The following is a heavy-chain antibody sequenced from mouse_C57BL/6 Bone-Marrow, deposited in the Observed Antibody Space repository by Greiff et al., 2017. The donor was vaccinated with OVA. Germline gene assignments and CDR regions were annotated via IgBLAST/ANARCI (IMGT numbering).Heavy chain of an antibody. CDR3: ARGGERGYYFDY. CDR2: IYPRSGNT. J-gene: IGHJ2*01. Sequence: VQLQQSGAELARPGASVKLSCKASGYTFTSYGISWVKQRTGQGLEWIGEIYPRSGNTYYNEKFKGKATLTADKSSSTAYMELRSLTSEDTAVYFCARGGERGYYFDYGGQGTTLTVSS. CDR1: GYTFTSYG. V-gene: IGHV1-81*01.